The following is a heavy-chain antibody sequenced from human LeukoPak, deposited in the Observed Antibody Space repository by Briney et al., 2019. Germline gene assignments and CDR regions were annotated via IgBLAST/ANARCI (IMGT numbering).Heavy chain of an antibody. CDR3: ARDGDSGWYATHFDY. CDR1: GFTFSSYS. J-gene: IGHJ4*02. D-gene: IGHD6-19*01. CDR2: ISSSGSTI. Sequence: QSGGSLRLSCAASGFTFSSYSMNWVRQAPGKGLEWVSYISSSGSTIYYADSVKGRFTISRDNAKNTLYLQMNSLRAEDTAVYYCARDGDSGWYATHFDYWGQGTLVTVSS. V-gene: IGHV3-48*04.